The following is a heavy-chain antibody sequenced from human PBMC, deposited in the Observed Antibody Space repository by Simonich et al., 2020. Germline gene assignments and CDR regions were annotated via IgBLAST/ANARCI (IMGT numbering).Heavy chain of an antibody. CDR1: GYTFTSYG. Sequence: QVQLVRSGAEVKKPGASVKVSCKASGYTFTSYGISWVRQAPGQGLGWMGLNSAYNGNTNYAQKLQGRVTMTTDTSTSTAYMELRSLRSDDTAVYYCARSTTGTTAFDIWGQGTMVTVSS. V-gene: IGHV1-18*01. CDR3: ARSTTGTTAFDI. D-gene: IGHD1-1*01. CDR2: NSAYNGNT. J-gene: IGHJ3*02.